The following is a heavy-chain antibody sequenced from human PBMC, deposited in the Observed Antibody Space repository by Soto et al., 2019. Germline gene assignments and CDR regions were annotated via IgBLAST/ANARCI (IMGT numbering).Heavy chain of an antibody. V-gene: IGHV3-43*01. D-gene: IGHD6-19*01. J-gene: IGHJ5*02. Sequence: GGSLRLSCAASGFTFDDYTMHWVRQAPGKGLEWVSLISWDGGSTYYADSVKGRFTISRDNSKNSLYLQMNSLRTEDTALYYCASGGYSSSGAFDPWGQGTLVTVSS. CDR2: ISWDGGST. CDR1: GFTFDDYT. CDR3: ASGGYSSSGAFDP.